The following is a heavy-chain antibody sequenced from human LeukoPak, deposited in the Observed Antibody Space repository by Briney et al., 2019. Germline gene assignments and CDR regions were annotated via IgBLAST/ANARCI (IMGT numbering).Heavy chain of an antibody. V-gene: IGHV1-8*01. CDR2: MNPNSGNT. Sequence: ASVKVSCRASGYTFINYVINWVRQAPGQGFEWMGWMNPNSGNTGYAQKFQGRFTLTRETFISTAYMELSSLRSDDTAVYYCVRAMAPLDTFNYQYAMDVWGQGTMVTVSS. D-gene: IGHD5-24*01. J-gene: IGHJ6*02. CDR3: VRAMAPLDTFNYQYAMDV. CDR1: GYTFINYV.